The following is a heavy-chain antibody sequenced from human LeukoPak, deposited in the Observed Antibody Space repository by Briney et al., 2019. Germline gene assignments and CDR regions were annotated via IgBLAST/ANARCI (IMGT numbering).Heavy chain of an antibody. V-gene: IGHV3-74*03. D-gene: IGHD3-22*01. CDR2: VNSDGSRT. CDR3: ARVVDDYDSGGFSWFDY. CDR1: GFTFSSSW. J-gene: IGHJ4*02. Sequence: PGGSLRLSCAASGFTFSSSWMHWVRQGPGKGLEWVSRVNSDGSRTTYADSVKGRFTIPRDNAKNTLYLQMNSLRAEDTAVYYCARVVDDYDSGGFSWFDYWGQGTLVTVSS.